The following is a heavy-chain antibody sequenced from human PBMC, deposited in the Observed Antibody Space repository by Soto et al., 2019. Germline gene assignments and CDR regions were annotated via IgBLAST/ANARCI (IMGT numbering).Heavy chain of an antibody. Sequence: EVQLLESGGGLVQPGGSLRLSCATSGFTFSSYALSWVRLAPGKGLEWVSTMSVTDGGTYYADSVKGRFTISRDNSKNTLFLQMNSLRTEDTDVYYCAKEAGTYYLGRAPFDPWGQGTQVTVSS. CDR2: MSVTDGGT. D-gene: IGHD1-26*01. CDR3: AKEAGTYYLGRAPFDP. J-gene: IGHJ5*02. CDR1: GFTFSSYA. V-gene: IGHV3-23*01.